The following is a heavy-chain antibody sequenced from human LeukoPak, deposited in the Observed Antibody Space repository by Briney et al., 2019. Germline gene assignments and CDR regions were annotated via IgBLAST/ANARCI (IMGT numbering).Heavy chain of an antibody. CDR2: IYYSGST. V-gene: IGHV4-59*01. CDR3: AAVAANYYYYGMDV. Sequence: PSETLSLTCTVSGGSISRYYWSWIRQPPGKGLEWIGYIYYSGSTNYNPSLKSRVTISVDTSKNQFSLKLSSVTAADTAVYYCAAVAANYYYYGMDVWGQGTTVTVSS. D-gene: IGHD6-19*01. J-gene: IGHJ6*02. CDR1: GGSISRYY.